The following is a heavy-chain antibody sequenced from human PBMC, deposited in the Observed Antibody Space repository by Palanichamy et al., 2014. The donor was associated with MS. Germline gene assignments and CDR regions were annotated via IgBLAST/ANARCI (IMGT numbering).Heavy chain of an antibody. V-gene: IGHV3-48*03. CDR1: GFTFSSYE. CDR3: ARDGFYYDGVRGRVMDV. D-gene: IGHD3-22*01. J-gene: IGHJ6*02. CDR2: ISSSGSTI. Sequence: EVQLVESGGHLVQPGGSLRLSCAASGFTFSSYEMNWVRQAPGKGLEWVSYISSSGSTIYYADSVKGRFTISRDNARNSLYLQMNSLRAEDTAVYYCARDGFYYDGVRGRVMDVWGQGTTVTVSS.